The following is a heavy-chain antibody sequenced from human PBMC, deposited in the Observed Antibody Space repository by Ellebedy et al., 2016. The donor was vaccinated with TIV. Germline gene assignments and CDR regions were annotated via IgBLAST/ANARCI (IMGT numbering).Heavy chain of an antibody. Sequence: PGGSLRLSCAVSGFSFSGHYMNWVRQAPGKGLEWVAVVTYAGNNKYYADSVKGRFTISRDNSENTLYLHMNSLRAEDTAVYYCARAYSINWYDYWGRGTLVTVSS. V-gene: IGHV3-30*03. J-gene: IGHJ5*01. CDR2: VTYAGNNK. CDR3: ARAYSINWYDY. CDR1: GFSFSGHY. D-gene: IGHD6-13*01.